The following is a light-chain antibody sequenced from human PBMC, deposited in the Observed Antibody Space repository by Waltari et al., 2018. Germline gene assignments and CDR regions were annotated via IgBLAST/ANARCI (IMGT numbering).Light chain of an antibody. CDR1: SSDIGGYTY. V-gene: IGLV2-14*03. Sequence: QSPLTQPASVSGSPGQSITISCTGTSSDIGGYTYVSWYQPHPGKAPRLMIYDVSDRPSGVSNRFSGSKSGNTASLTISGLQAEDEADYYCSSYASGNTLFGGGTKLTVL. J-gene: IGLJ2*01. CDR3: SSYASGNTL. CDR2: DVS.